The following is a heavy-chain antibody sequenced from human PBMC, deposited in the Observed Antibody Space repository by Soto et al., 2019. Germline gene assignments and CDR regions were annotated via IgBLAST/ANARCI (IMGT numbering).Heavy chain of an antibody. J-gene: IGHJ6*03. CDR2: IRPYTGDT. Sequence: QAQLVQSGAEVKKPGASVKVSCKASGYSFSSYGIVWVRQAPGQGLEWMGRIRPYTGDTNSSQKFQGRVTMTTDTSTSTAYMELRSLRSDDTAVYFCARRAEDLYYYYMDVWGKGTTVTVSS. D-gene: IGHD1-26*01. V-gene: IGHV1-18*01. CDR3: ARRAEDLYYYYMDV. CDR1: GYSFSSYG.